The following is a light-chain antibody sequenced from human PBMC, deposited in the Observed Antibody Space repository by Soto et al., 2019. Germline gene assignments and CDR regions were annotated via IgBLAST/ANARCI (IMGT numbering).Light chain of an antibody. CDR2: AAS. Sequence: EIVMTQSPATLSVSPGERATLSCRASQSVSSNLAWYQQKPGQAPRLRIYAASTRATGIPARFSGSGSGTEFTLTISSLQSEDFAVYYCQQYNNWPVFGQGTKVEIK. CDR3: QQYNNWPV. V-gene: IGKV3-15*01. CDR1: QSVSSN. J-gene: IGKJ1*01.